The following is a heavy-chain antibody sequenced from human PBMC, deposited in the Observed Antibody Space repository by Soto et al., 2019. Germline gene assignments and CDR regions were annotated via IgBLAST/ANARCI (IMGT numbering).Heavy chain of an antibody. D-gene: IGHD3-16*02. CDR3: ARDYLPGYYYYMDV. CDR1: GGSISSYY. J-gene: IGHJ6*03. V-gene: IGHV4-59*01. Sequence: SETLSLTCTVSGGSISSYYWSWIRQPPGKGLEWIGYISYSGSTNYNPSLKSRVTISVDTSKNQFSLKLSSVTAADTAIYYCARDYLPGYYYYMDVWGKGTTVTVSS. CDR2: ISYSGST.